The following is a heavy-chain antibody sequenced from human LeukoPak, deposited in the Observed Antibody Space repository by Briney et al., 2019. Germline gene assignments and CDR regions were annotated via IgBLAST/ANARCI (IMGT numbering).Heavy chain of an antibody. Sequence: PGGSLRLSCGASVFTFCSYAMPGVREAPVKAAEWVAVISYDGSNKYYADSVKGRFTISRDNSKNTLYLQMNSLRAEDTAVYYCARDHGDYVFDYWGQGTLVTVSP. D-gene: IGHD4-17*01. CDR2: ISYDGSNK. CDR1: VFTFCSYA. CDR3: ARDHGDYVFDY. V-gene: IGHV3-30-3*01. J-gene: IGHJ4*02.